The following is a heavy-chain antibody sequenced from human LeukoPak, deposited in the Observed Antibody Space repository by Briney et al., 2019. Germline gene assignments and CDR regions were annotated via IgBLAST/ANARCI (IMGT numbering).Heavy chain of an antibody. CDR2: IYSGGST. J-gene: IGHJ4*02. V-gene: IGHV3-53*01. CDR3: AKLRYFDIFDY. Sequence: PGGSLRLSCAASGFTVSSNYMSWVRQAPGKGLEWVSVIYSGGSTYYADSVKGRFTISRDNSKNTLYLQMNSLRAEDTAVYYCAKLRYFDIFDYWGQGTLVTVSS. D-gene: IGHD3-9*01. CDR1: GFTVSSNY.